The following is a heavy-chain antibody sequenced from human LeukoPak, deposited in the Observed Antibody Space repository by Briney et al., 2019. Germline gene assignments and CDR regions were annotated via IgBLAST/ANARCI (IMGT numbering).Heavy chain of an antibody. J-gene: IGHJ6*03. CDR2: IYTGGSA. Sequence: SETLSLTCTVSGGSISNNYWSWIRQSAGKGLEWIGRIYTGGSATYNPSLKSRVTMSVDKSKNQFSLKLSSVTAADTAVYYCARIRKCNWNIGNYYYYMDVWGKGTTVTVSS. CDR1: GGSISNNY. CDR3: ARIRKCNWNIGNYYYYMDV. D-gene: IGHD1/OR15-1a*01. V-gene: IGHV4-4*07.